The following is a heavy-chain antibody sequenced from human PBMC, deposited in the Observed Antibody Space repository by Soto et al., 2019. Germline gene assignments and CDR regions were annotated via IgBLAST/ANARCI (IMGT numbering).Heavy chain of an antibody. CDR3: ARGHSTDCSDGVCSFFYNHEMDV. CDR2: INPKSGGT. Sequence: ASVKVSCKASGYSFTDYHIHWVRQAPGQGLEWLGRINPKSGGTSTAQKFQGWVTMTRDRSISTVYMELTRLRSDDTAVYFCARGHSTDCSDGVCSFFYNHEMDVWGQGTTVTVSS. D-gene: IGHD2-8*01. J-gene: IGHJ6*02. CDR1: GYSFTDYH. V-gene: IGHV1-2*04.